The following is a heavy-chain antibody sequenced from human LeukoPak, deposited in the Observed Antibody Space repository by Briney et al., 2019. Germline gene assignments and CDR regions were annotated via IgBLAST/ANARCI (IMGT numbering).Heavy chain of an antibody. Sequence: GASVKVSCKASGYTFTSYGISWVRQAPGQGREWMGWISAYNGNTNYAQKLQGRVTMTTDTSTSTAYMELRSLRSDDTAVYYCARGYDILTGTGWFDPWGQGTLVTVSS. V-gene: IGHV1-18*01. J-gene: IGHJ5*02. CDR1: GYTFTSYG. CDR3: ARGYDILTGTGWFDP. D-gene: IGHD3-9*01. CDR2: ISAYNGNT.